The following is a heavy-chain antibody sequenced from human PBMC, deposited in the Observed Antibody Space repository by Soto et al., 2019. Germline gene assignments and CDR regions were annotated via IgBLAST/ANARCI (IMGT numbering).Heavy chain of an antibody. CDR2: MNPNSGNT. V-gene: IGHV1-8*01. CDR1: GSTFTRYD. J-gene: IGHJ6*02. D-gene: IGHD1-1*01. CDR3: ARERTGTTSMDV. Sequence: QVQLVQSGAEVKKPGASVKVSCKASGSTFTRYDINWVRQATGQGLAWMGWMNPNSGNTGYAQKFQGRVTMTRNTSISTAYMELSSLRSEDTAVYYCARERTGTTSMDVWGQGTTVTVSS.